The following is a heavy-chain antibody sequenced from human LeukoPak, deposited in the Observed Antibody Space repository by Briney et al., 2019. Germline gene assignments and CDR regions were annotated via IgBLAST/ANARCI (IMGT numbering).Heavy chain of an antibody. J-gene: IGHJ4*02. CDR3: TKDTSHYSSSGFDY. V-gene: IGHV3-9*01. CDR2: ISWNSDII. Sequence: PGGSLRLSCAASGFNFDDYAMQWVRQAPGKGPEWVSGISWNSDIIAYADSVKGRFTISRDNAKNSLYLQMNILRLEDTALYYWTKDTSHYSSSGFDYWGQGTLVTVSS. D-gene: IGHD6-6*01. CDR1: GFNFDDYA.